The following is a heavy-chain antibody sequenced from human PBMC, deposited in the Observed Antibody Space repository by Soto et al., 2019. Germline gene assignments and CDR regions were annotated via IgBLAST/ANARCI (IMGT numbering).Heavy chain of an antibody. V-gene: IGHV4-31*03. Sequence: SETLSLTCTVSGGSISSGGYYWSWIRQHPGKGLEWIGYIYYSGSTYYNPSLKSRVTISVDTSKNQFSLKLSSVTAADTAGYYCARDPGNGCDYWGQGTLVTVSS. CDR1: GGSISSGGYY. CDR3: ARDPGNGCDY. J-gene: IGHJ4*02. CDR2: IYYSGST. D-gene: IGHD4-4*01.